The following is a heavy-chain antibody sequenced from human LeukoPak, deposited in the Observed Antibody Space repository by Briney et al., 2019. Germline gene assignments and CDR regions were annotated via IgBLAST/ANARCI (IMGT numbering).Heavy chain of an antibody. CDR1: GFTFKGYG. D-gene: IGHD3-16*01. J-gene: IGHJ4*01. V-gene: IGHV3-30*02. CDR2: VRYDGDNQ. CDR3: ARDLGLTGH. Sequence: GGSLRLSCAASGFTFKGYGIHWVRQAPGKGLDWVAFVRYDGDNQYYADSVKGRFTVSRDNSKNTAYLQMNSLRAEDTAVYYCARDLGLTGHWGQGTLVTVSS.